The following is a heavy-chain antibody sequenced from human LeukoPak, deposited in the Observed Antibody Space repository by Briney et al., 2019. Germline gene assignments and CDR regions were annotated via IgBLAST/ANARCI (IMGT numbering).Heavy chain of an antibody. Sequence: GGSLRLSCAASGFTFSSYAMHWVRQAPGKGLEWVTIISYDGTNKYYADSVKGRFTFSRDNSKNTLFLQMNSLRAEDTAVYYCARSNYYDSRSWGFDIWGQGTMVTVSS. CDR1: GFTFSSYA. CDR3: ARSNYYDSRSWGFDI. CDR2: ISYDGTNK. J-gene: IGHJ3*02. V-gene: IGHV3-30*04. D-gene: IGHD3-22*01.